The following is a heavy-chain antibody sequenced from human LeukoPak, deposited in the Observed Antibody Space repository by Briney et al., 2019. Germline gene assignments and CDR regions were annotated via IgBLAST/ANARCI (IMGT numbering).Heavy chain of an antibody. CDR3: ARARGRYCSSTSCYSNWFDP. V-gene: IGHV4-4*09. CDR1: GASIRSYQ. D-gene: IGHD2-2*01. J-gene: IGHJ5*02. Sequence: SETLPLTCTVSGASIRSYQWSWIRQPPGKGLEWIGHINTSGGTNYNPSLKSRITFSVDTSRDQFSLQLNSVTAADTAVYYCARARGRYCSSTSCYSNWFDPWGQGTLVIVSS. CDR2: INTSGGT.